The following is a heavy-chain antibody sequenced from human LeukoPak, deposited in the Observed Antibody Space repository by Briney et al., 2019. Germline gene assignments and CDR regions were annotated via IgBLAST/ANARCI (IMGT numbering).Heavy chain of an antibody. V-gene: IGHV4-4*07. CDR3: ASPTPSYGDFSPDAFDI. Sequence: SETLSLTCTVSGGSISSYYWSWIRQPAGKGLEWIGRIYTSGSTNYNPSLKSRATMSVDTSKNQFSLKLSSVTAADTAVYYCASPTPSYGDFSPDAFDIWGQGTMVTVSS. CDR1: GGSISSYY. D-gene: IGHD4-17*01. CDR2: IYTSGST. J-gene: IGHJ3*02.